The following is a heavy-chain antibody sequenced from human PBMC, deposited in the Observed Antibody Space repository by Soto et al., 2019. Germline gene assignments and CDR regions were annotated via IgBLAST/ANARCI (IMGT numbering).Heavy chain of an antibody. Sequence: VQLVESGGGLVQPGGSLRLSCAASGFAFGSYWMHWVRQAPGKGLVWVSRISQDGAIATQADSVKGRFTISRDNAKNTLFLQMNSLRADDTDVYYCLRDQRHWNEFADQWGQGTLVTVSS. D-gene: IGHD1-1*01. J-gene: IGHJ4*02. CDR3: LRDQRHWNEFADQ. CDR1: GFAFGSYW. CDR2: ISQDGAIA. V-gene: IGHV3-74*01.